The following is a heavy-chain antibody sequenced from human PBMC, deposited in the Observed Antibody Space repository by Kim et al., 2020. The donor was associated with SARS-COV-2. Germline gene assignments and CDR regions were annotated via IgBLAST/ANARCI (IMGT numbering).Heavy chain of an antibody. D-gene: IGHD3-10*01. CDR2: YYSGGT. CDR3: ATYGGY. Sequence: YYSGGTDYNPSLQSRVTISVDTSKNQFSLKLTSVTAADTAVYYCATYGGYWGQGTLVTVSS. V-gene: IGHV4-39*01. J-gene: IGHJ4*02.